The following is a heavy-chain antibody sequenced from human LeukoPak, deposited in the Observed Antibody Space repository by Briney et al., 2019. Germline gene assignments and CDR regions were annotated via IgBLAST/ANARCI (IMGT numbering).Heavy chain of an antibody. CDR2: IRYSGST. V-gene: IGHV4-59*01. J-gene: IGHJ4*02. D-gene: IGHD3-22*01. CDR3: ARGTYDSSGYYYGSPYYFDY. CDR1: GGSISSYY. Sequence: PSETLSLTCTVSGGSISSYYWSWIRQPPGKGLEWIGYIRYSGSTNYNPSLKSRVTISVDTSKNQFSLKLSSVTAADTAVYYCARGTYDSSGYYYGSPYYFDYWGQGTLVTVSS.